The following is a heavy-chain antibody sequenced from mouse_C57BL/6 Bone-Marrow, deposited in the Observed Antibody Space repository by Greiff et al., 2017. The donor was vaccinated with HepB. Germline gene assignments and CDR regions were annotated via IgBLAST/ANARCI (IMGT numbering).Heavy chain of an antibody. CDR3: TVTTVGAMDY. V-gene: IGHV14-4*01. CDR2: IDPENGDT. Sequence: EVQGVESGAELVRPGASVKLSCTASGFNIKDDYMHWVKQRPEQGLEWIGWIDPENGDTEYASKFQGKATITADTSSNTAYLQLSSLTSEDTAVYYCTVTTVGAMDYWGQGTSVTVSS. CDR1: GFNIKDDY. J-gene: IGHJ4*01. D-gene: IGHD1-1*01.